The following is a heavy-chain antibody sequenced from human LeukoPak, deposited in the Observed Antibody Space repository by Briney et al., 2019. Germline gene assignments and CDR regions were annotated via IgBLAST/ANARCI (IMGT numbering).Heavy chain of an antibody. V-gene: IGHV3-23*01. D-gene: IGHD6-19*01. CDR3: AKGSGPNGQWLVPFDY. CDR1: GFTFSSYA. CDR2: IDGSGVNT. Sequence: GGSLRLSCAASGFTFSSYAMSWVRQAPGKGLEWVSVIDGSGVNTNYADSVKGRFTISSDNSANTLYLQMNSLRAEDTAVYYCAKGSGPNGQWLVPFDYWGPGTLVTASS. J-gene: IGHJ4*02.